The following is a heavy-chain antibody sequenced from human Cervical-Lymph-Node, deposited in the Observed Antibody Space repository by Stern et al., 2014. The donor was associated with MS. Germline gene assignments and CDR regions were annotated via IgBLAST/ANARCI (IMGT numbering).Heavy chain of an antibody. V-gene: IGHV3-30-3*01. CDR2: ISYDGSNK. CDR3: ASLSYYYDSSGYSDAFDI. CDR1: GFTFSSYA. D-gene: IGHD3-22*01. J-gene: IGHJ3*02. Sequence: VQPVESGGGVVQPGRSLRLSCAASGFTFSSYAMHWVRQAPGKGLEWVAVISYDGSNKYYADSVKGRFTISRDNSQNTLYLQMNSLRAEDTAVYYCASLSYYYDSSGYSDAFDIWGQGTMVTVSS.